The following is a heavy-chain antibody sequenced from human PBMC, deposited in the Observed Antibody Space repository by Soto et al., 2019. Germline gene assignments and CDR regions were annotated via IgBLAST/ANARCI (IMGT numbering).Heavy chain of an antibody. CDR1: GFTLSSYW. CDR3: AVQLFSSPNGYMDV. Sequence: EVQLVESGGGLVQPGGSLTLSCVASGFTLSSYWMHWVRQAPGKGLVWVSRINADGGTTYYVDSVRGRFTASRDNAKNTLFRQMNSLTADYTAGYYCAVQLFSSPNGYMDVRGKGTAVTVSS. V-gene: IGHV3-74*01. CDR2: INADGGTT. D-gene: IGHD6-13*01. J-gene: IGHJ6*03.